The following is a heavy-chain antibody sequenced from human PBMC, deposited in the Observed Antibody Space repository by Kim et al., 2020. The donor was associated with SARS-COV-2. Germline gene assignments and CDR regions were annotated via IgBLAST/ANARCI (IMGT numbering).Heavy chain of an antibody. CDR1: GGSFSGYY. CDR2: INHSGST. CDR3: ARGGDYGGNEKRFFDY. D-gene: IGHD4-17*01. Sequence: SETLSLTCAVYGGSFSGYYWSWIRQPPGKGLEWIGEINHSGSTNYNPSLKSRVTISVDTSKNQFSLKLSSVTAADTAVYYCARGGDYGGNEKRFFDYWGQGTLVTVSS. J-gene: IGHJ4*02. V-gene: IGHV4-34*01.